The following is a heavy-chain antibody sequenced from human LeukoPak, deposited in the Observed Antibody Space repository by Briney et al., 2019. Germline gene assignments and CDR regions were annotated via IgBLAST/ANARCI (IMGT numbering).Heavy chain of an antibody. Sequence: GRSLRLSCEVFGLTFSNYEMNWVRQTPGKGLKWVAQLSSIGGSISYADAVKGRFTISRDNANNSLYLQMSSLRVDDTAIYYCASGVYYGSGFYRYDYYWGQGTLVTVSS. V-gene: IGHV3-48*03. CDR1: GLTFSNYE. CDR2: LSSIGGSI. CDR3: ASGVYYGSGFYRYDYY. J-gene: IGHJ4*02. D-gene: IGHD3-10*01.